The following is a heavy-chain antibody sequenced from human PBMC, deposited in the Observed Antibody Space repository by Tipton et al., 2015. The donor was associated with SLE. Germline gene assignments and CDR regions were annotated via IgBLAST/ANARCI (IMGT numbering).Heavy chain of an antibody. D-gene: IGHD7-27*01. CDR2: VYYSGTT. CDR3: ARGAWGSFDS. Sequence: LRLSCTVSGSSITAYYWTWIRQPPGKGLEWIGYVYYSGTTNYNPSLKSRVTISVDTSKNQFSLKLSSVTAADTAVYYCARGAWGSFDSWDQGTLVTVSS. V-gene: IGHV4-59*12. CDR1: GSSITAYY. J-gene: IGHJ4*02.